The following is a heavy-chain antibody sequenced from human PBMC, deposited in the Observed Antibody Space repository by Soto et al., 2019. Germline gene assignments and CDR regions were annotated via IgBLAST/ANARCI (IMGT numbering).Heavy chain of an antibody. Sequence: GASVKGSWKALGYIFVNSGTSWLRPAPGPGPDWMGWISPYTGNTHSATKIHGRLTMTTDTSTSTAYMDLGSLTSDDTAVYYCVMVDNYVTPTPQDVWGQGTTVTVSS. D-gene: IGHD3-16*01. CDR3: VMVDNYVTPTPQDV. V-gene: IGHV1-18*04. CDR2: ISPYTGNT. CDR1: GYIFVNSG. J-gene: IGHJ6*02.